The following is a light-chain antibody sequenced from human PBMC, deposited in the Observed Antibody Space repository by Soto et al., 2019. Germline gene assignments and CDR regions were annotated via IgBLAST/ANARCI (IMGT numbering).Light chain of an antibody. CDR1: SSDVGVYNY. CDR3: CSYAGSYTFV. CDR2: DVS. V-gene: IGLV2-11*01. J-gene: IGLJ1*01. Sequence: QPRSVSGSPGQSVTISCTGTSSDVGVYNYVSWYQQYPGKAPKIMIYDVSKRPSGVPDRFSGSKSDNTASLTISGLQAEDEADYYCCSYAGSYTFVFGIGTKVTVL.